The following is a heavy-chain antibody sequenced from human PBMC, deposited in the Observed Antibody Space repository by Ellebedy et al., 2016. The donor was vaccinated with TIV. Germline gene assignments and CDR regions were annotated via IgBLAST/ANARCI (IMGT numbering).Heavy chain of an antibody. Sequence: GESLKISCSASGFTFSSFSMNWVRQAPGKGLEWVSYIPRDSDAMSYADSVKGRFTISRDNAKNSLYLQMNSLRDADTAVYYCVRDRHWAFDIWGQGTVVTVSS. D-gene: IGHD1-1*01. CDR1: GFTFSSFS. J-gene: IGHJ3*02. CDR3: VRDRHWAFDI. CDR2: IPRDSDAM. V-gene: IGHV3-48*02.